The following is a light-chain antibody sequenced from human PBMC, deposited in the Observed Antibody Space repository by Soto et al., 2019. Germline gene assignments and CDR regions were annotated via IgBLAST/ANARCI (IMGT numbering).Light chain of an antibody. CDR2: DDS. J-gene: IGLJ1*01. V-gene: IGLV3-21*02. CDR3: ISYTSGTSPYV. CDR1: DIGSKS. Sequence: SYELTQPPSVSVAPGQTARITCEGNDIGSKSVQWYQLKPGQAPVLVVYDDSARPSGVSNRFSGSKSGNTASLTISGLQAEDEADYYCISYTSGTSPYVFGTGTKVTVL.